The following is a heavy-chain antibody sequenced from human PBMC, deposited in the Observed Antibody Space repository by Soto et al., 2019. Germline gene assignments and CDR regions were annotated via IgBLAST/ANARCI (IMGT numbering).Heavy chain of an antibody. CDR1: GGTFSSYT. V-gene: IGHV1-69*02. Sequence: GASVKVSCKASGGTFSSYTISWVRQAPGQGLEWMGRIIPILGIANYAQKFQGRVTITADKSTSTAYMELSSLRSEDTAVYYCASSPKKNRLGYCSGGSYYQWGQGTLVTVSS. D-gene: IGHD2-15*01. CDR3: ASSPKKNRLGYCSGGSYYQ. J-gene: IGHJ4*02. CDR2: IIPILGIA.